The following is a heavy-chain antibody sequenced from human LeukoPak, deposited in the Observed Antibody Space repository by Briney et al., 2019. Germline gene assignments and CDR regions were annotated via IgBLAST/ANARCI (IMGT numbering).Heavy chain of an antibody. J-gene: IGHJ4*02. D-gene: IGHD5-18*01. CDR3: ARVSDSSANYYFDY. V-gene: IGHV4-39*07. CDR2: IYYSGST. CDR1: GGSISSGGYY. Sequence: SETLSLTCTVSGGSISSGGYYWSWIRQPPGKGLEWIGSIYYSGSTYYNPSLKSRVTISVDTSKNQFSLKLSSVTAADTAVYYCARVSDSSANYYFDYWGQGTLVTVSS.